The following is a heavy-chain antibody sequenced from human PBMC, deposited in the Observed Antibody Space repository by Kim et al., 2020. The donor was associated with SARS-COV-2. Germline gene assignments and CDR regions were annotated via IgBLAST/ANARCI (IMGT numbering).Heavy chain of an antibody. V-gene: IGHV4-34*01. CDR3: VLPSGYSSSWYSH. D-gene: IGHD6-13*01. CDR1: GGSFSGYY. J-gene: IGHJ4*02. Sequence: SETLSLTCAVYGGSFSGYYWSWIRQPPGKGLEWIGEINHSGSTNYNPSLKSRVTISVDTSKNQFSLKLSSVTAADTAVYYCVLPSGYSSSWYSHWGQGTLSPSPQ. CDR2: INHSGST.